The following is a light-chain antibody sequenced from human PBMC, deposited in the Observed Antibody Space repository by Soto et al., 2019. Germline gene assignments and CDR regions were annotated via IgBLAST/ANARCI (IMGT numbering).Light chain of an antibody. CDR1: SGHGSYI. V-gene: IGLV4-60*02. CDR2: LEGSGSY. J-gene: IGLJ3*02. CDR3: ETWDRNTRV. Sequence: QSVLTQSSSASASLGSSVRLTGTLSSGHGSYIIAWHQQQPGKAPRYLMKLEGSGSYNKGSGVPDRFSGSSSGADRYLTISNLQFEDEADYYCETWDRNTRVFGGGTKLTVL.